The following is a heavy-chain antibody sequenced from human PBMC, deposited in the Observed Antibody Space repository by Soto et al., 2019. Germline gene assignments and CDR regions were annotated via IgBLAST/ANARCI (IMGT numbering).Heavy chain of an antibody. V-gene: IGHV4-39*01. CDR3: ARHRENSVYYPFDY. CDR1: VSAIRISHYH. CDR2: IYYSGNT. Sequence: SETLSPTSTISVSAIRISHYHWGWFRQAPGKGLEGIWSIYYSGNTYYNPSLKSRVTISVDTSKNQFSLKLSSVTAADTAVYYCARHRENSVYYPFDYWGQG. J-gene: IGHJ4*02. D-gene: IGHD3-22*01.